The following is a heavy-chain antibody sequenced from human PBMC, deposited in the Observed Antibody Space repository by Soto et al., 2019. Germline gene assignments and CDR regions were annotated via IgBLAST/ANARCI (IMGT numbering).Heavy chain of an antibody. D-gene: IGHD3-22*01. V-gene: IGHV1-2*02. CDR3: AANYYDSSGYYYVDY. J-gene: IGHJ4*02. CDR1: GYTFTDYF. Sequence: GASVKVSCKASGYTFTDYFMHWVRQAPGQGLEWMGWINPNSGGTNYAQKFQGRVTLTRDTSISTAYMELSRLTSDDTAVYYCAANYYDSSGYYYVDYWGQGTLVTVSS. CDR2: INPNSGGT.